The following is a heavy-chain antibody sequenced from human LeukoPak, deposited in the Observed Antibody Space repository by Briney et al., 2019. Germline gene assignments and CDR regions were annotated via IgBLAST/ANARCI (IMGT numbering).Heavy chain of an antibody. J-gene: IGHJ6*03. D-gene: IGHD1-26*01. V-gene: IGHV3-15*01. CDR3: TTVGGSYYFFYYYYYMDV. Sequence: GGSLRLSCAASGFTFSNAWMSWVRQAPGKGLEWVGRIKSKTDGGTTDYAAPVKGRFTISRDDSKNTLYLQMNSLKTEDTAVYYCTTVGGSYYFFYYYYYMDVWGKGTTVTISS. CDR2: IKSKTDGGTT. CDR1: GFTFSNAW.